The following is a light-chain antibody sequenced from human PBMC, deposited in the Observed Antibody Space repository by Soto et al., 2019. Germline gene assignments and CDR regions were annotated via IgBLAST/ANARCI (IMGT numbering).Light chain of an antibody. CDR3: QQRYNWPPIT. Sequence: EVVLTQSPATLSLSPGERATLSCRASHSVSTYVAWYQQKPGQAPRLLIYDASNRATGIPARFSGSGSGTDFTLTISSLEPEDFAVYYCQQRYNWPPITFGQGTRLEIK. V-gene: IGKV3-11*01. J-gene: IGKJ5*01. CDR2: DAS. CDR1: HSVSTY.